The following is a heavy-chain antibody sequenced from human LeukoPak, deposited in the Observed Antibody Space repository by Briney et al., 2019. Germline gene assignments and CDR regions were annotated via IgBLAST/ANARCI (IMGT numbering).Heavy chain of an antibody. Sequence: SETLSLTCTVSGGSISNNNYYWGWIRQPPGKGLEWIGSIYYSGSTYYNPSLRGRVTISVDTSKNQFSLKLSSVTAADTAVYYCARLFWSGSPYFDYWGQGTLVTVSS. CDR3: ARLFWSGSPYFDY. CDR1: GGSISNNNYY. CDR2: IYYSGST. V-gene: IGHV4-39*07. D-gene: IGHD3-3*01. J-gene: IGHJ4*02.